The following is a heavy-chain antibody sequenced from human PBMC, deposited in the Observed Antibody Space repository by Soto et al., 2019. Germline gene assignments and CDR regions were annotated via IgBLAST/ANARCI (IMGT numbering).Heavy chain of an antibody. J-gene: IGHJ4*02. CDR3: ARDYGDSSLYYFDY. Sequence: QVQVVQSGAEVKKSGASVKVSWKASGYTFTSYGISWVRQTPGQGLEWMGWISAYNGNTNYAQKLQGRVTMTTDTPTSTAYMELRSLRSDDTAVYYCARDYGDSSLYYFDYWGQGTLVTVSS. V-gene: IGHV1-18*01. CDR1: GYTFTSYG. CDR2: ISAYNGNT. D-gene: IGHD4-17*01.